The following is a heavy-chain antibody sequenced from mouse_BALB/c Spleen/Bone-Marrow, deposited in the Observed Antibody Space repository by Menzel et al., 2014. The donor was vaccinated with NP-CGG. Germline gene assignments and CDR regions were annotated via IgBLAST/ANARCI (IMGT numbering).Heavy chain of an antibody. J-gene: IGHJ3*01. Sequence: QVQLQQSGAELVKPGAPVKLSCKASGYTFTSYWTNWVKQRPGRGLEWIGRIDPSDSETHYNQKFKDKATLTVDKSSSTAYIQLSSLTSEDSAVYYCARRGYGYGFAYWGQGTLVTVSA. CDR3: ARRGYGYGFAY. V-gene: IGHV1-69*02. CDR2: IDPSDSET. CDR1: GYTFTSYW. D-gene: IGHD1-2*01.